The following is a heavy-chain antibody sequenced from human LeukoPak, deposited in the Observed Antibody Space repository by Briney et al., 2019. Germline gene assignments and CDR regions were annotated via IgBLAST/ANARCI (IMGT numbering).Heavy chain of an antibody. CDR3: AKRGIVIQGVFVIGLHKEAYYFDS. CDR2: ISGSGGST. V-gene: IGHV3-23*01. Sequence: PGGSLRLSCGVPGITLSNNGISWVPKAPGKGLEWFSGISGSGGSTYYADSVKGRFTISRDNSKNTLSLQMNSLRAEDTAVYFCAKRGIVIQGVFVIGLHKEAYYFDSWGQGTLVTVSS. J-gene: IGHJ4*02. D-gene: IGHD3-10*01. CDR1: GITLSNNG.